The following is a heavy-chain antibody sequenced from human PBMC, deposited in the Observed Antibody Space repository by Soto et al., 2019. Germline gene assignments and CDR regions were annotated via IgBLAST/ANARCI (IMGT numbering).Heavy chain of an antibody. J-gene: IGHJ4*02. Sequence: EVQLLESGGGLVQPGGSLRLSCAASGFTFSSYAMSWVRQAPGKGLEWVSAISGSGGSTYYADSVKGRFTISRDNSKNTLYLQMNSLRAEDTAVYYCAKDYGLAVAGLLNFDYWGQGTLVTVSS. D-gene: IGHD6-19*01. CDR2: ISGSGGST. CDR3: AKDYGLAVAGLLNFDY. V-gene: IGHV3-23*01. CDR1: GFTFSSYA.